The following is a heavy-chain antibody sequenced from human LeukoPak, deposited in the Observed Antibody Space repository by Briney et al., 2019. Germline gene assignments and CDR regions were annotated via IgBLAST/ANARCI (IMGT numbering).Heavy chain of an antibody. V-gene: IGHV3-15*01. D-gene: IGHD3-16*02. Sequence: GGSLRLSCVASGFTLSNVWMSWVRQAPGKGLEWAGRIKIPTDGGTTDYAAPVKGRFSISRDDSKNMAFLQMNGLKTEDTAVYYCTTAGIMVTLGGAIVIPWGQGTLVTVSS. CDR2: IKIPTDGGTT. CDR3: TTAGIMVTLGGAIVIP. J-gene: IGHJ5*02. CDR1: GFTLSNVW.